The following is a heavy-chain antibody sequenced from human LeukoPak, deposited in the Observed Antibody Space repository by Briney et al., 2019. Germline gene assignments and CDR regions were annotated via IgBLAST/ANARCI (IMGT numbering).Heavy chain of an antibody. CDR3: ARYGTPWYVWNYGPSHNWFDP. CDR1: GASISNYY. V-gene: IGHV4-4*07. Sequence: SETLSLTCTVSGASISNYYWTWIRQPAGKGLEWIGRIHTSGSTDYNPSLKSRVTMSIDTPQSQFSLKLTSETAADTAVYYCARYGTPWYVWNYGPSHNWFDPWGLGTLVNVSS. CDR2: IHTSGST. D-gene: IGHD1-7*01. J-gene: IGHJ5*02.